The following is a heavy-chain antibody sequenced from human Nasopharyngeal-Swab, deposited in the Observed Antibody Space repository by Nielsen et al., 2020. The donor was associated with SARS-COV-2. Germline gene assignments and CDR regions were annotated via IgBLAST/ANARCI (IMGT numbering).Heavy chain of an antibody. CDR3: ARDMGSIFGVVILFDY. Sequence: SVKVSCKASGGTFSSYAISWVRQAPGQGLEWMGGIIPIFGTANYAQKFQGRVTITADESTSTAYMELSSLRSEDTAVYYCARDMGSIFGVVILFDYWGQGTLVTVSS. CDR2: IIPIFGTA. V-gene: IGHV1-69*13. CDR1: GGTFSSYA. J-gene: IGHJ4*02. D-gene: IGHD3-3*01.